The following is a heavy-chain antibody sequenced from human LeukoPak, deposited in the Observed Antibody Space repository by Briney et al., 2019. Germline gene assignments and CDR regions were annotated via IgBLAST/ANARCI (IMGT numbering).Heavy chain of an antibody. CDR3: ARDAGYGYDRFDY. J-gene: IGHJ4*02. CDR1: GFMFSSYE. V-gene: IGHV3-48*03. D-gene: IGHD5-18*01. Sequence: GGSLRLSCAASGFMFSSYEMNWVRQAPGKGLEWVSYIRSRGGTIYYADSVKGRFTISRDNAKNSLYLQMNSLRAEDTAVYYCARDAGYGYDRFDYWGQGTQVTVSS. CDR2: IRSRGGTI.